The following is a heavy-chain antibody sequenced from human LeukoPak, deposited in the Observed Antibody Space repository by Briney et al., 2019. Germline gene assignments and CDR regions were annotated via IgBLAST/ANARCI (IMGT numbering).Heavy chain of an antibody. D-gene: IGHD3-16*01. Sequence: PGGSLRLSCAASGFTLSSYSMNWVRQAPGKGLEWVSYISSSSSTIYYADSVKGRFTISRDNAKNSLYLQMNSLRAEDTAVYYCARGLMISPTELDYWGQGTLVTVSS. V-gene: IGHV3-48*04. J-gene: IGHJ4*02. CDR1: GFTLSSYS. CDR2: ISSSSSTI. CDR3: ARGLMISPTELDY.